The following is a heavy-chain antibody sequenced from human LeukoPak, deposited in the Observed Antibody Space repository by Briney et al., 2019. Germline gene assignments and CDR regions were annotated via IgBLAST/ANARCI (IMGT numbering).Heavy chain of an antibody. CDR3: SRENGAFSPFGY. CDR2: VSLSGLT. D-gene: IGHD2-8*01. CDR1: GCSITSTNW. J-gene: IGHJ4*02. Sequence: SETLSLTCGVSGCSITSTNWWSWVRQPPGQGLEWIGEVSLSGLTNYNQSLSSRVIMALDTSKNHLSLHLTSVTAADTAVYYCSRENGAFSPFGYWGQGYLVTVLS. V-gene: IGHV4-4*02.